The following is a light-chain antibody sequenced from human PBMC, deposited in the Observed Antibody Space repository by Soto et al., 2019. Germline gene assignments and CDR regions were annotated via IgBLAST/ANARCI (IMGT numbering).Light chain of an antibody. CDR3: QQRSNWPRLT. J-gene: IGKJ4*01. CDR1: QSVNSY. V-gene: IGKV3-11*01. Sequence: EIVLTQSPATLSLSPGERATLSCRASQSVNSYLAWYQQKPGQAPRLLIYDASNRATGIPARFSGSGSGKDFTLTISSLEPEDFAVYYCQQRSNWPRLTFGGGTRVEIK. CDR2: DAS.